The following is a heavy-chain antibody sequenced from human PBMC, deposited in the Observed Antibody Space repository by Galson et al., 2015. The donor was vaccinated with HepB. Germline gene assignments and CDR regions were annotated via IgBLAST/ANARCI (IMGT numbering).Heavy chain of an antibody. CDR1: GFTFSSYA. J-gene: IGHJ6*02. Sequence: SLRLSCAASGFTFSSYAMSRVRQAPGKGLEWVSSISGRGGNTYYAVSVKGRFTISRDNSKKMVYLQMNSLRAEDTALYYCGKDPVRASYRPYGMDVWGQGATVPVSS. V-gene: IGHV3-23*01. CDR3: GKDPVRASYRPYGMDV. CDR2: ISGRGGNT. D-gene: IGHD5-18*01.